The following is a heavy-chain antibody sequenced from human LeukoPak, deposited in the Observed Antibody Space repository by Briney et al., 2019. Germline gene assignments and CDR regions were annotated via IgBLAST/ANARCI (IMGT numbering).Heavy chain of an antibody. CDR3: ARDSPDWNYEIGWFDP. CDR2: IYTSGNT. D-gene: IGHD1-7*01. J-gene: IGHJ5*02. V-gene: IGHV4-4*07. Sequence: PSETLSLTCTVSGDSISNYYWSWIRQPAGKGLDWIGHIYTSGNTNYNPSLKSRVTMSVDTSKNQFSLKLSSVTAADTAVYYCARDSPDWNYEIGWFDPWGQGTLVTVSS. CDR1: GDSISNYY.